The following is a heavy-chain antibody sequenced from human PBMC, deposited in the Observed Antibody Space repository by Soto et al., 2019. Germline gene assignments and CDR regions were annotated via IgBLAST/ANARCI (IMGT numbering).Heavy chain of an antibody. CDR2: IYSGGST. V-gene: IGHV3-53*01. J-gene: IGHJ6*02. CDR1: GFTVSSNY. D-gene: IGHD2-2*01. CDR3: VRERGIVPAAGYYYYGMDV. Sequence: GGSLRLSCAASGFTVSSNYMSWVRQAPGKGLEWVSVIYSGGSTYYADSVKGRFTISRDNSKNTLYLQMNSLRAEDTAVYYCVRERGIVPAAGYYYYGMDVWGQGTTVTVSS.